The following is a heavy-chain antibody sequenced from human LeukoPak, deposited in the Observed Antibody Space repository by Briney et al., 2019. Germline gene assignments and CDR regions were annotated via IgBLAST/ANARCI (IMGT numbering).Heavy chain of an antibody. Sequence: SETLSLTCTVSGGSISSYYWSWIRQPPGNGLEWIGYIYYSGSTNYNPSLKSRVTISVDTSKNQFSLKLSSVTAADTAVYYCAGSRIAAAGTLIYFDYWGQGTLVPVSS. CDR2: IYYSGST. D-gene: IGHD6-13*01. V-gene: IGHV4-59*01. CDR3: AGSRIAAAGTLIYFDY. J-gene: IGHJ4*02. CDR1: GGSISSYY.